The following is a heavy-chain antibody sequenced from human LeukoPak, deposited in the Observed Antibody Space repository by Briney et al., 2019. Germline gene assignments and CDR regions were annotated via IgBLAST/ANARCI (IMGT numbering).Heavy chain of an antibody. CDR2: IYPGDSDT. J-gene: IGHJ4*02. CDR1: GYSFTRYW. V-gene: IGHV5-51*01. D-gene: IGHD5-18*01. CDR3: ARRGYGYSQPDY. Sequence: GESLKISCKGSGYSFTRYWIGWVRQMPGKGLEWRGLIYPGDSDTRYSPSFQGHVTISADKSISTAYLQWSSLKASDTAMYYCARRGYGYSQPDYWGQGTLLTVSS.